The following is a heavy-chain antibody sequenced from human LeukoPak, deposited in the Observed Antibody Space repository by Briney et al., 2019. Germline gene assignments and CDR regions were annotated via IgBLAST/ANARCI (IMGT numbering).Heavy chain of an antibody. CDR1: GFTFSSYW. CDR2: IKQDGTEK. J-gene: IGHJ4*02. D-gene: IGHD6-13*01. Sequence: GGSLRLSCAASGFTFSSYWMSWVRQAPGKGLEWVANIKQDGTEKYHVDSVKGRFTISRDNAKNSLYLQMNSLRAEDTAVYYCARGGSSSWWGDYYFDYWGQGTLVTVSS. CDR3: ARGGSSSWWGDYYFDY. V-gene: IGHV3-7*01.